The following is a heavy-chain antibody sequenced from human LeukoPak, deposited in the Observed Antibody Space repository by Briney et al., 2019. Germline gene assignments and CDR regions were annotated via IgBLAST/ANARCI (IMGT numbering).Heavy chain of an antibody. CDR1: GDSLYKFL. D-gene: IGHD7-27*01. Sequence: SETLSLTCSVSGDSLYKFLWICLRQPPGKGLEWIGYIYSSGRTYYNPSLKSRVTISVDTSKNRFSLKLSTVTAADTAVYYCARRPTGDPKFDYWGQGTLVTVSS. J-gene: IGHJ4*02. V-gene: IGHV4-59*08. CDR2: IYSSGRT. CDR3: ARRPTGDPKFDY.